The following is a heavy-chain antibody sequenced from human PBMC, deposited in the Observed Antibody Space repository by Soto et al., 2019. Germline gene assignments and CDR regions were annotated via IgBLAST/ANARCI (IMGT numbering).Heavy chain of an antibody. CDR2: IKQNGGEE. CDR1: GFTFTSYW. Sequence: PGGSLRLSCAASGFTFTSYWMSWVSQAPGKGREWVASIKQNGGEEYYVDSVKGRFTISRDNAKNSLYLEMNSLRAEDRAVYYCATSSDTGYIFDFWGQGTLVTVSS. V-gene: IGHV3-7*01. D-gene: IGHD3-9*01. CDR3: ATSSDTGYIFDF. J-gene: IGHJ4*02.